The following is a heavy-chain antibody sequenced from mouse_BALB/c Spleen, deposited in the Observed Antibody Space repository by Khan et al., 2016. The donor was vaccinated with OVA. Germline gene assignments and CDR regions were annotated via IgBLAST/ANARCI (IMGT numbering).Heavy chain of an antibody. V-gene: IGHV1-4*01. CDR1: GYTFTNYT. D-gene: IGHD1-2*01. Sequence: QVQLQQSGPELAKPGASVKMSCKASGYTFTNYTMHWVKQRPGQGLEWIGYINPSSGYINYNQKFKDKATLTADKSSSTAYMQLTSLTSDDSAVLYCGTSHGPPDFFAYWGQGTTVTVSA. CDR3: GTSHGPPDFFAY. J-gene: IGHJ2*01. CDR2: INPSSGYI.